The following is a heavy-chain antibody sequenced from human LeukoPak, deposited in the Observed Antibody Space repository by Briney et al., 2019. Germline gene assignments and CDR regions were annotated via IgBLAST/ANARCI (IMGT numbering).Heavy chain of an antibody. V-gene: IGHV3-74*01. CDR1: GFTFSYYW. CDR3: VKDSPPRYSGSPPAY. CDR2: ISSDGRTT. J-gene: IGHJ4*02. Sequence: GGSLRLSCAASGFTFSYYWMHWVCQTPGKGLVWVSRISSDGRTTTYADSVKGRFTISRDNAKNTLYLQMNSLRADDTAVYYCVKDSPPRYSGSPPAYWGQGTLVTVSS. D-gene: IGHD1-26*01.